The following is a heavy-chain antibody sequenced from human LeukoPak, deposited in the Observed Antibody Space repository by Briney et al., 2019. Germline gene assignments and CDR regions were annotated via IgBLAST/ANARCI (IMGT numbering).Heavy chain of an antibody. V-gene: IGHV1-3*01. D-gene: IGHD6-19*01. CDR2: INAGNGNT. CDR3: ARGSRMGIAVAGTWNY. J-gene: IGHJ4*02. Sequence: ASLKVSCKASGYTFTSYAMHWVRQAPGQRLEWMGWINAGNGNTKYSQKFQGRVTITRDTSASTAYMELSSLRSEDTAVYYCARGSRMGIAVAGTWNYWGQGTLVTVSS. CDR1: GYTFTSYA.